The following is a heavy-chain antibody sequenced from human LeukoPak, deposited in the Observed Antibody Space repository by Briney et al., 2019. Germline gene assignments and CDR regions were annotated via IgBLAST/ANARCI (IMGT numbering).Heavy chain of an antibody. V-gene: IGHV4-39*01. CDR2: IYYSGST. CDR3: ARHPPYTAYSGSWGGNYFDY. J-gene: IGHJ4*02. CDR1: GGSVSSSGYY. D-gene: IGHD6-13*01. Sequence: KPSEALSLTCSVCGGSVSSSGYYWGWIRQPPGKGLEWIGTIYYSGSTYYNPSLKSRVTISVDTSKTQFSLNLRSVTAADTAVYYCARHPPYTAYSGSWGGNYFDYWGQGTLVTVSS.